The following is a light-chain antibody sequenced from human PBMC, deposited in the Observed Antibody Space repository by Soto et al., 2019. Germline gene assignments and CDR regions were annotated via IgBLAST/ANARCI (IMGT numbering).Light chain of an antibody. CDR1: SSDIGSYNR. Sequence: QSALTQPASVSGSPGQSIPVSCTGTSSDIGSYNRVSWYQQHPGKAPKLIIYEVTDRPSGVSNRFSGSKSGNTASLTISGLQAEDEAEYYCSSYTNINTRACVFGTGTKLTVL. CDR3: SSYTNINTRACV. J-gene: IGLJ1*01. CDR2: EVT. V-gene: IGLV2-14*01.